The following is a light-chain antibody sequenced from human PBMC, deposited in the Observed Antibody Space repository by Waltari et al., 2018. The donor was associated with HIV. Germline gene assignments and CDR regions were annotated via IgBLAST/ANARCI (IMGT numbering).Light chain of an antibody. CDR3: HQYAASPRT. CDR1: QTVPSSH. V-gene: IGKV3-20*01. Sequence: EIVLTQSTGTLSLSPGEGATLSCRASQTVPSSHLAWYQQRPGQAPRLLIYDASNRPTGIPGRFSGSGSGTDFTLTISRLEPEDFAVYYCHQYAASPRTFGQGTKVEIK. CDR2: DAS. J-gene: IGKJ2*01.